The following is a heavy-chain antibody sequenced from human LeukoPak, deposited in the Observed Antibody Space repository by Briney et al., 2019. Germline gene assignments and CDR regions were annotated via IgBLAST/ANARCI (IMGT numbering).Heavy chain of an antibody. Sequence: SVKVSCKASGYTFTSYGISWVRQAPGQGLEWMGGIIPIFGTANYAQKFQGRVTITADNSTSTADMELSSLRSDDTAVYYCARRGYRDGHPGMDVWGQGTTVTVSS. D-gene: IGHD5-18*01. CDR1: GYTFTSYG. V-gene: IGHV1-69*06. CDR3: ARRGYRDGHPGMDV. J-gene: IGHJ6*02. CDR2: IIPIFGTA.